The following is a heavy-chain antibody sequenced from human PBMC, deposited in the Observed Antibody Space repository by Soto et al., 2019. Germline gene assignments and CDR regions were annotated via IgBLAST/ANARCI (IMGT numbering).Heavy chain of an antibody. V-gene: IGHV3-23*01. CDR1: GFTVSSYA. Sequence: GGSLRLSCAASGFTVSSYAMSWVRQAPGKGLEWVSAISGNGGSTYYADSVKGRFTISRDNSKNTLYLQMNSLRAEDTAVYYCAKDGSVVVPAGYYFDYWGQGTLVTVSS. J-gene: IGHJ4*02. CDR2: ISGNGGST. CDR3: AKDGSVVVPAGYYFDY. D-gene: IGHD2-2*01.